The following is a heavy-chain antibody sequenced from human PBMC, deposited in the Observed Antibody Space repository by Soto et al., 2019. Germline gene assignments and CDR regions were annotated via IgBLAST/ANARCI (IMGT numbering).Heavy chain of an antibody. CDR2: INPSGGST. CDR1: GYTFTSYY. J-gene: IGHJ4*02. D-gene: IGHD3-22*01. Sequence: ASVKVSCKASGYTFTSYYMHWVRQAPRQGLERMGIINPSGGSTSYAQKCQGRVTMTRDTSTSTVYMELSSLRSEDTAVYYCARGRTVWGLNYYDSSAICGAPDFDYWGQGTLVTVSS. V-gene: IGHV1-46*01. CDR3: ARGRTVWGLNYYDSSAICGAPDFDY.